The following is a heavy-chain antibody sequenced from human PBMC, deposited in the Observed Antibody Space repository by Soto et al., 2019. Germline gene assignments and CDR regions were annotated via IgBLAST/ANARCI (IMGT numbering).Heavy chain of an antibody. D-gene: IGHD2-2*01. J-gene: IGHJ6*03. CDR2: ISSSSSYI. CDR1: GFTFSSYS. Sequence: PGGSLRLSCAASGFTFSSYSMNWVRQAPGKGLEWVSSISSSSSYIYYADSVKGRFTISRDNAKNSLYLQMNSLRAEDTAVYYCAREWDGGDIVVVPAARVYYYYYMDVWGKGTTVTVS. CDR3: AREWDGGDIVVVPAARVYYYYYMDV. V-gene: IGHV3-21*01.